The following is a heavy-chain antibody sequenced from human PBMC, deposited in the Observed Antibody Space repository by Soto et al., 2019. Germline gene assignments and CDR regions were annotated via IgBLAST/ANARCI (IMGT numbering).Heavy chain of an antibody. CDR1: VFTFSIYG. CDR2: ISYDGSNK. J-gene: IGHJ5*02. Sequence: LRLSCAASVFTFSIYGMHWVRQAPGKGLEWVAVISYDGSNKYYADSVKGRFTISRDNSKNTLYLQMNSLRAEDTAVYYCAKPAGARMVYGGWFDPWGQGTLVTVSS. D-gene: IGHD2-8*01. CDR3: AKPAGARMVYGGWFDP. V-gene: IGHV3-30*18.